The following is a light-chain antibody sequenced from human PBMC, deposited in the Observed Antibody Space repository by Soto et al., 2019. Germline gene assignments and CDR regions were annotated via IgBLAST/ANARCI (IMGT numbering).Light chain of an antibody. Sequence: QSVLTQPRSVSGSPGQSATISCTGTSSDVGGYNYVSWYQQHPGKAPKLMIYGVSKRPSGVPDRFSGSKSGNTASLTISGLQAEDEADYYCCSYAGSYVFGTGTKLTVL. J-gene: IGLJ1*01. CDR1: SSDVGGYNY. CDR2: GVS. CDR3: CSYAGSYV. V-gene: IGLV2-11*01.